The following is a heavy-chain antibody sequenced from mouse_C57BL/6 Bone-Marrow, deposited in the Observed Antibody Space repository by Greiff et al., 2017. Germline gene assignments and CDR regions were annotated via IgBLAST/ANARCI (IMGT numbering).Heavy chain of an antibody. Sequence: QVQLQQPGAELVKPGASVKLSCKASGYTFTSYWMHWVKQRPGRGLEWIGRIDPNSGGTKYNQKFKDKATLTADKSSSTAYMQLSSLTYEDSAVYYCARRDGSSYDWYFDVWGTGTTVTVSS. CDR1: GYTFTSYW. J-gene: IGHJ1*03. CDR2: IDPNSGGT. CDR3: ARRDGSSYDWYFDV. V-gene: IGHV1-62-3*01. D-gene: IGHD1-1*01.